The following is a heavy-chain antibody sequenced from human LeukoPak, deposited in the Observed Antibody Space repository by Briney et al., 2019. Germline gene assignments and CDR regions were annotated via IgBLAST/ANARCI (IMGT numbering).Heavy chain of an antibody. Sequence: KPSETLSLTCIVYGGSISSSGYYWGWIRQPPGKGLEWIGSLYYSGYIYYNPSLKSRVAISVDKSKNQFSLRLNSVTAADMAVYYCARHDLWGQGTLVTVAS. J-gene: IGHJ4*02. CDR1: GGSISSSGYY. V-gene: IGHV4-39*01. CDR2: LYYSGYI. CDR3: ARHDL.